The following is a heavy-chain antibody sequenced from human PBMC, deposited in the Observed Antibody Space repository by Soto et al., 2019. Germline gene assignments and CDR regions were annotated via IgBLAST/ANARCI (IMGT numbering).Heavy chain of an antibody. CDR3: ARGGGTILAPLP. V-gene: IGHV1-2*02. J-gene: IGHJ5*02. Sequence: ASVKVSCKASGYTFTGYFMHWVRQAPGQGLEWMGWINPNSGATKYAQKFQGRVTLSRDTSIRTAYMELSGLRSDDTTVYYCARGGGTILAPLPWGQGTLVTVSS. CDR1: GYTFTGYF. D-gene: IGHD3-3*01. CDR2: INPNSGAT.